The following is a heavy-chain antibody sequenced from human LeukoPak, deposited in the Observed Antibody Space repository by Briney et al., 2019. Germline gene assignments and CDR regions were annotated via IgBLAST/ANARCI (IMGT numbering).Heavy chain of an antibody. CDR1: GYTFTSYY. V-gene: IGHV1-46*01. D-gene: IGHD3-22*01. CDR3: ARPWYYDSSGYGYYFDY. J-gene: IGHJ4*02. CDR2: INPSGGST. Sequence: ASVKVSCKASGYTFTSYYMHWVRQAPGQGLEWMGIINPSGGSTSYAQKFQGRVTMTRDTSTSTVYMELSSLRSEDTAVYYCARPWYYDSSGYGYYFDYWGQGTLVTVSS.